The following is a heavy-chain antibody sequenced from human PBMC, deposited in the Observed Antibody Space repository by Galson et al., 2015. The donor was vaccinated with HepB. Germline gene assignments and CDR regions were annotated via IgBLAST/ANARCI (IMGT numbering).Heavy chain of an antibody. Sequence: SLRLSCAASGFTFSSYDMSWVRQAPGKGLEWVSAISGSGTSTHYAESVKGRFTISRDNPKNTLYLQMNSLRAEDTAVYYCAKVSYNSGWLPDYWGQGTLVTASS. V-gene: IGHV3-23*01. CDR3: AKVSYNSGWLPDY. J-gene: IGHJ4*02. CDR1: GFTFSSYD. D-gene: IGHD6-19*01. CDR2: ISGSGTST.